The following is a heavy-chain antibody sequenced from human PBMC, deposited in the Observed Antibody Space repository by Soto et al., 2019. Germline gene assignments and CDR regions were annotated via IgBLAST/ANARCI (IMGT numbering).Heavy chain of an antibody. V-gene: IGHV1-69*01. Sequence: QVQLAQSGAEVRKPGSSVKVSCKASGDTFIISAITWVRQAPGQGLEWVGGLVPFLGKSKYGPKFEGRVTFTADESTRTAYMELSHLTSDDTAVYYCARDLGGAAPVDYWGQGTLVTVSS. CDR2: LVPFLGKS. J-gene: IGHJ4*02. D-gene: IGHD6-25*01. CDR1: GDTFIISA. CDR3: ARDLGGAAPVDY.